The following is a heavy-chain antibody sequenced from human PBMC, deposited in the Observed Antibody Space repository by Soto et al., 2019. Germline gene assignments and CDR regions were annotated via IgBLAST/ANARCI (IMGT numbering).Heavy chain of an antibody. CDR3: AGRPEIHPR. CDR1: GGSTSSSDW. D-gene: IGHD5-18*01. Sequence: QVHLQESGPGLVKPSETLSLTCAISGGSTSSSDWWTWVRQPPGEGLEWIGEIHRAGVTNYNSSLKRRLTISLDHSRNQFSLSLTSVPAAAAAVYFCAGRPEIHPRWGQGILVPVSS. CDR2: IHRAGVT. V-gene: IGHV4-4*02. J-gene: IGHJ4*02.